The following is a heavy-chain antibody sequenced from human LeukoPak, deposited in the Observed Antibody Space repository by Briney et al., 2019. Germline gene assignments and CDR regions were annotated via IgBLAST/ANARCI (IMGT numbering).Heavy chain of an antibody. J-gene: IGHJ3*02. Sequence: GASVKVSCEASGYTFTGYYMHWVRQAPGQGLEWMGWINPNSGGTNYAQNFQGRVTMTRNTSISTAYMELSRLRSDDTAVYYCARCAVNGDPYDGFDMWGQGTMVTVSS. CDR3: ARCAVNGDPYDGFDM. V-gene: IGHV1-2*02. CDR1: GYTFTGYY. CDR2: INPNSGGT. D-gene: IGHD2-8*01.